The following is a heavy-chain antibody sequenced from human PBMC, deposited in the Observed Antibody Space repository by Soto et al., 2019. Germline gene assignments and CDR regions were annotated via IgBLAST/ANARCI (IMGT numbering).Heavy chain of an antibody. CDR2: ISYDGSNK. D-gene: IGHD3-9*01. Sequence: GGSLRLSCAASGFTFSSYGMHWVRQAPGKGLEWVAVISYDGSNKYYADSVKGRFTISRDNSKNTLYLQMNSLRAEDTAVYYCAKETQVLRYFDWLPHNWFDPWGQGTLVTVSS. J-gene: IGHJ5*02. CDR1: GFTFSSYG. V-gene: IGHV3-30*18. CDR3: AKETQVLRYFDWLPHNWFDP.